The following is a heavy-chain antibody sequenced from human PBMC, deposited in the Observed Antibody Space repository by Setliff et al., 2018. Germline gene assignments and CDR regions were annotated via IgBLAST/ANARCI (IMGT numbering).Heavy chain of an antibody. V-gene: IGHV1-69-2*01. J-gene: IGHJ4*02. D-gene: IGHD3-10*01. CDR3: TTGLRHGVPYFDL. CDR1: GGPLNSYS. CDR2: VDPEDGHT. Sequence: ASVKVSCKASGGPLNSYSFSWVRQAPGKGLEWMGRVDPEDGHTKYAEKFQGRITISADMSLDIAHMELGSLTSEDTAVYYCTTGLRHGVPYFDLWGQGTLVTVSS.